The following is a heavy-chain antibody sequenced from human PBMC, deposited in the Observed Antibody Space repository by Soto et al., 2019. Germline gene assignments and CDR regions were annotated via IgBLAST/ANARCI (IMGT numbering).Heavy chain of an antibody. V-gene: IGHV3-11*05. CDR3: ARDWGTTVVTSPYY. Sequence: PGGSVRLSYVASGFTFSDYFMTWIRQAPGKGLQWVSYISSSGSANYADSVKGRFTTSRDNAKNSLYLEMNSLRVEDTAVYYCARDWGTTVVTSPYYWGQGTLVTVSS. CDR1: GFTFSDYF. J-gene: IGHJ4*02. CDR2: ISSSGSA. D-gene: IGHD3-16*01.